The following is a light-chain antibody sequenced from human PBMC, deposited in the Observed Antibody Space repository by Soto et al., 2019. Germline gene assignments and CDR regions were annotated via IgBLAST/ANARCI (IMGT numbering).Light chain of an antibody. CDR1: QSVSSSY. J-gene: IGKJ1*01. V-gene: IGKV3-20*01. Sequence: EIVLTQSPGTLSLSPGDRATLSCRASQSVSSSYLAWYQQKPGQAPGLLIYGASSRATGIPDRFSGSGSGTDFTLTISRLEPEDFAVYYCQQYGRSPWTFCQGTNVDIK. CDR2: GAS. CDR3: QQYGRSPWT.